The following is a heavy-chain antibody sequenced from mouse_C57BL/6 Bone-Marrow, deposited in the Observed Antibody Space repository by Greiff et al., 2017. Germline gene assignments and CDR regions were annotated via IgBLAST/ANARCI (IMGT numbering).Heavy chain of an antibody. CDR3: ARDNYWYFDV. CDR1: GFTFSSYA. Sequence: EVKLMESGGGLVKPGGSLKLSCAASGFTFSSYAMSWVRPTPEKRLEWVATISDGGSYTYYPDNVKGRFTISRDNAKNNLYLQMSHLKSEDTAMYYCARDNYWYFDVWGTGTTVTVSS. J-gene: IGHJ1*03. V-gene: IGHV5-4*01. CDR2: ISDGGSYT.